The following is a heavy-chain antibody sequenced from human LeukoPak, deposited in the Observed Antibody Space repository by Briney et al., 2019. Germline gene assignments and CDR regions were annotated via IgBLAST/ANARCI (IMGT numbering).Heavy chain of an antibody. V-gene: IGHV3-23*01. CDR2: ITSSGAGT. CDR1: EFLFSNSD. J-gene: IGHJ4*02. CDR3: AKDVSRGYSYGPDY. D-gene: IGHD5-18*01. Sequence: GGSLRLSCAASEFLFSNSDMSWVRQAPGKGLEWVSTITSSGAGTYYADSVKGRFTISRDNSKNTLYLQMNSLRAEDTAVYYCAKDVSRGYSYGPDYWGQGTLVTVSS.